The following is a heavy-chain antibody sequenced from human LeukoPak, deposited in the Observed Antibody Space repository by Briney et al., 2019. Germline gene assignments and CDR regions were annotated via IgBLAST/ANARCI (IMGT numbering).Heavy chain of an antibody. D-gene: IGHD2-2*01. Sequence: GGSLRLSCAASGFIFSNYGMHWVRQAPGKGLEWVAFIRYDGSNKYYADSVKGRFTISRDNSKNTLYLQMNSLRAEDTAVYYCAKDPGPGYCSSTSCGAPRFDPWGQGTLVTVSS. J-gene: IGHJ5*02. V-gene: IGHV3-30*02. CDR1: GFIFSNYG. CDR2: IRYDGSNK. CDR3: AKDPGPGYCSSTSCGAPRFDP.